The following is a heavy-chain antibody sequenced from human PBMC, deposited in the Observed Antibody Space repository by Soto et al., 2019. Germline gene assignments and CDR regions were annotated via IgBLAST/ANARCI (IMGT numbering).Heavy chain of an antibody. J-gene: IGHJ6*03. CDR3: ARILFGRSVAGGYFYMYV. CDR2: IFSNDEK. V-gene: IGHV2-26*01. CDR1: GFSLSNGKVG. D-gene: IGHD6-19*01. Sequence: HVTLKESGPVLVKPTETLTLTCTVSGFSLSNGKVGVSWIRQPPGKALEWLAHIFSNDEKSYRTSLKSRITISEDTSKSQVVLTMTNVDPVDTATYYCARILFGRSVAGGYFYMYVWGKGTTVTVSS.